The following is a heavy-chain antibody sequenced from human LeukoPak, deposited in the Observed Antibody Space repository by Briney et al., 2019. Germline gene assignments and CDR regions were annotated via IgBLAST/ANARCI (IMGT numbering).Heavy chain of an antibody. D-gene: IGHD4-11*01. Sequence: GGSLRLSCGASGFTFTNYGMHWVRQAPGKGLEWVAHIRLDDSDRYYADSVKGRFTISRDNAKNSLYLQMNSLRAEDTAVYYCARGTVTTFGVFDYWGQGTLVTVSS. J-gene: IGHJ4*02. V-gene: IGHV3-30*02. CDR2: IRLDDSDR. CDR3: ARGTVTTFGVFDY. CDR1: GFTFTNYG.